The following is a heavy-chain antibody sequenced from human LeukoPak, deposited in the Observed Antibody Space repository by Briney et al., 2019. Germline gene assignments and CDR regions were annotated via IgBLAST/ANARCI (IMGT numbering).Heavy chain of an antibody. V-gene: IGHV3-48*03. CDR2: ISSSGSTI. Sequence: GGSLRLSYAASGFAFSSYEMNWVRRAPGKGLEWVSYISSSGSTIYYADSVKGRFTISRDNAKNSLYLQMNSLRAEDTAVYYCARGEDTAIVSWFDPWGQGTLVTVSS. J-gene: IGHJ5*02. CDR3: ARGEDTAIVSWFDP. D-gene: IGHD5-18*01. CDR1: GFAFSSYE.